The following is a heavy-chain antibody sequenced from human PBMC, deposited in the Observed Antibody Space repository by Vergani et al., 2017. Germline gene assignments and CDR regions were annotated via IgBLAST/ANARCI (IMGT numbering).Heavy chain of an antibody. Sequence: QVQLQESGPGLVKPSQTLSLTCTVSGASINNDFYYWHWIRQPAGKGLEWIGRIYVSGITDYNSSLQSRVSMSVDTSISTAYMELSNLRSDDTAVYYCARVGTSSNRDYFDYWGQGTLVTVSS. V-gene: IGHV4-61*02. CDR3: ARVGTSSNRDYFDY. D-gene: IGHD2-2*01. CDR1: GASINNDFYY. CDR2: IYVSGIT. J-gene: IGHJ4*02.